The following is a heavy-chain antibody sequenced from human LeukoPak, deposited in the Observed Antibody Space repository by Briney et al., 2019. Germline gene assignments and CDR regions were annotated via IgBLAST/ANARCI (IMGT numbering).Heavy chain of an antibody. D-gene: IGHD6-13*01. J-gene: IGHJ4*02. CDR3: ARAGSWHDYYFDY. CDR1: GYTFTGYY. CDR2: INPNSGGT. Sequence: GASVKVSCKASGYTFTGYYMHWVRQAPGQGLEWMGWINPNSGGTNYAQKFQGRVTMTRDTSISTAYMELSRLRSDDTAVYYCARAGSWHDYYFDYWGQGTLVTVSS. V-gene: IGHV1-2*02.